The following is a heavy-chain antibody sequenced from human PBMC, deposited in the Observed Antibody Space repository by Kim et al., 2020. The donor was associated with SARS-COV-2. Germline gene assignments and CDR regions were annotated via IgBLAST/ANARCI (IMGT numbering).Heavy chain of an antibody. J-gene: IGHJ3*02. CDR1: GFTFSDYY. CDR3: ARTGGGYYCSGGSCYSSRGAFDI. V-gene: IGHV3-11*03. Sequence: GGSLRLSCAASGFTFSDYYMSWIRQAPGKGLEWVSYISSSSSYTNYADSVKGRFTISRDNAKNSLYLQMNSLRAEDTAVYYCARTGGGYYCSGGSCYSSRGAFDIWGQGTMVTVSS. D-gene: IGHD2-15*01. CDR2: ISSSSSYT.